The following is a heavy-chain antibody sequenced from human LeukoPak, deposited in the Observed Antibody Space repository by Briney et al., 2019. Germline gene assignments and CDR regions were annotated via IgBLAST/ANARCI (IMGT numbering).Heavy chain of an antibody. Sequence: GGSLRLSCAASGFTFSSHAMGWVRQAPGKGLEWVSGIGGLGGSTYYADSVNGRFTISRDNSKNTLYLQMNSLRAEDTAVYYCAKSPATWIQLWLGDFDYWGQGTLVTVSS. CDR2: IGGLGGST. CDR1: GFTFSSHA. J-gene: IGHJ4*02. D-gene: IGHD5-18*01. V-gene: IGHV3-23*01. CDR3: AKSPATWIQLWLGDFDY.